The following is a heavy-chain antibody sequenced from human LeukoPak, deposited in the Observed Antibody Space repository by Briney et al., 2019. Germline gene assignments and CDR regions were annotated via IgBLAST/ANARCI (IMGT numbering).Heavy chain of an antibody. CDR2: ISYSGST. CDR1: GGSINSYY. D-gene: IGHD2-15*01. J-gene: IGHJ4*02. Sequence: PSETLSLTCTVSGGSINSYYWSWIRQPPGKGLEWVGYISYSGSTNYNPSLRSRVTISVDTSKNQFSLQLSSVTAADTAVYYCARGGWEYCSGSCSLYDYWGQGTLVTVSS. CDR3: ARGGWEYCSGSCSLYDY. V-gene: IGHV4-59*01.